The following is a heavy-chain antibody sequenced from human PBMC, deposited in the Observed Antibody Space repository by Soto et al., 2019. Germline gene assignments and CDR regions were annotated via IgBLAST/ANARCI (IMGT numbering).Heavy chain of an antibody. CDR1: GGSFSGYY. D-gene: IGHD4-17*01. Sequence: SETLSLTCAVYGGSFSGYYWSWIRQPPGKGLEWIGEINHSGSTNYNPSLKSRVTISVDTSKNQFSLRLTSVTAADTAVYFCARVRNDYAGLDYWGQGILVTVSS. CDR2: INHSGST. J-gene: IGHJ4*02. V-gene: IGHV4-34*01. CDR3: ARVRNDYAGLDY.